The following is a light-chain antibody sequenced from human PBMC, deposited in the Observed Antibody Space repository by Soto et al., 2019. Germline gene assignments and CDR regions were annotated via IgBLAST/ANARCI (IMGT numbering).Light chain of an antibody. CDR3: QQRINWPPLT. Sequence: EIVLTQSPATLSLSPGERATLSCRASQSVSNYLVWYQQKPGQAPRLLIYDASNRATGIPARFSGSGSGTDFTLTISSREPEDFAVYYCQQRINWPPLTFGGGTKVEIK. CDR1: QSVSNY. V-gene: IGKV3-11*01. CDR2: DAS. J-gene: IGKJ4*01.